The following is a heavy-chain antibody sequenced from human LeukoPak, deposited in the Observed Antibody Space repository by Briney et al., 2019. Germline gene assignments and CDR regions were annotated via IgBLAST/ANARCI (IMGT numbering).Heavy chain of an antibody. V-gene: IGHV3-30-3*01. CDR1: GFTFSSYA. D-gene: IGHD5-18*01. CDR3: ASSYVDTAMVGFDY. Sequence: GGSLRLSCAASGFTFSSYAMHWVRQAPGKGLEWVAVISYDGSNKYYADSVKGRFTISRDNSKDTLYLQMNSLRAEDTAVYYCASSYVDTAMVGFDYWGQGTLVTVSS. J-gene: IGHJ4*02. CDR2: ISYDGSNK.